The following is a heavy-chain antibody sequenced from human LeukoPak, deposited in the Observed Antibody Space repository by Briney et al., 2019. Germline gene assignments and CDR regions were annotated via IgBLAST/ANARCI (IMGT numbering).Heavy chain of an antibody. V-gene: IGHV1-2*02. Sequence: ASVKVSCKASGYTFTDYYMHWVRQAPGQGLEWMGWINPNSGGTNYAQKFQGRVTMTRDTSISTAYMELSRLRSDDTAVYYCAGALLGYCSSTSCLDYWGQGTLVTVSS. CDR2: INPNSGGT. D-gene: IGHD2-2*01. J-gene: IGHJ4*02. CDR1: GYTFTDYY. CDR3: AGALLGYCSSTSCLDY.